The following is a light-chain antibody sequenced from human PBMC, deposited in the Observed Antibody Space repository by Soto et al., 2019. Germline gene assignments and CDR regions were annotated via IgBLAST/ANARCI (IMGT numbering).Light chain of an antibody. CDR2: ENN. V-gene: IGLV1-51*02. J-gene: IGLJ1*01. CDR1: SSNIGNNY. Sequence: QSVLTQPPSVSAAPGQKVTISCSASSSNIGNNYVSWYQQLPGTAPKLLIYENNKRPSGIPDRFSGSKSGTSATLGITGLQTGDEADYYCGTWDSSLSAGRVFGTGTKVTVL. CDR3: GTWDSSLSAGRV.